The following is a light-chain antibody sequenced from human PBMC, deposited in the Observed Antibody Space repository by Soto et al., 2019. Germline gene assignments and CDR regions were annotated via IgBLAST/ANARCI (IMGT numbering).Light chain of an antibody. V-gene: IGLV2-14*03. CDR1: SSDVGAYNF. Sequence: QSALTQPASVSGSPGQSIAISCSGTSSDVGAYNFVSWYQQHPGKAPKLMIYDVTNRPSGVFNRFSGSKSSNTASLIISGLQAEDEADYYCSSYTTSNTVIFGGGTKLTVL. CDR3: SSYTTSNTVI. J-gene: IGLJ2*01. CDR2: DVT.